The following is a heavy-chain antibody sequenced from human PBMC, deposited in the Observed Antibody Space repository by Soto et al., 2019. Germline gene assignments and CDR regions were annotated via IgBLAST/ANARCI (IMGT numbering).Heavy chain of an antibody. CDR2: IDYSGST. J-gene: IGHJ4*02. V-gene: IGHV4-59*01. D-gene: IGHD6-19*01. CDR3: AGLSWGRYSSGWYPGRN. CDR1: CGSISRYY. Sequence: LSLTCTVSCGSISRYYWSWIRQPPWKGLEWIGYIDYSGSTNYNPSLKSRVTISVDTSKNQFSLKLSFATAAYSAVYYCAGLSWGRYSSGWYPGRNSGQGSQVTFSS.